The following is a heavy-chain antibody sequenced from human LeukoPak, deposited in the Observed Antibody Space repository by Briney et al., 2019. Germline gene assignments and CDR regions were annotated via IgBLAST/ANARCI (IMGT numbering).Heavy chain of an antibody. J-gene: IGHJ3*02. CDR3: ARDYRGDAFDI. CDR1: GGTFSSYA. D-gene: IGHD1-26*01. CDR2: INPNSGGT. V-gene: IGHV1-2*02. Sequence: ASVKLSCKASGGTFSSYAISWGRQAPGQGLEWMGWINPNSGGTNYAQKFQGRVTMTRDTSISTAYMELSRLRSDDTAVYYCARDYRGDAFDIWGQGTMVTVSS.